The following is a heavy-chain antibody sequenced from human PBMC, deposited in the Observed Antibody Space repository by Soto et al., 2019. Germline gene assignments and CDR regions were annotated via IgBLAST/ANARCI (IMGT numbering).Heavy chain of an antibody. Sequence: QVQLQESGPGLVKPSETLSLSCTVSGGSVSSYYWSWIRQPPGKGLEWIGYIYYSGSTSYNPSLKSRVTISLDMSKNQVSLKPSSVTAADTAVYFCARLVAYCPDVSCNDFWGQGTLVTVSS. V-gene: IGHV4-59*08. CDR3: ARLVAYCPDVSCNDF. CDR1: GGSVSSYY. J-gene: IGHJ4*02. CDR2: IYYSGST. D-gene: IGHD2-21*01.